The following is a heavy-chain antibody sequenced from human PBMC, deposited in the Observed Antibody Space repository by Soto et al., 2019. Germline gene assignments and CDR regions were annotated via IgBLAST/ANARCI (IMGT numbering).Heavy chain of an antibody. D-gene: IGHD1-26*01. J-gene: IGHJ6*02. Sequence: QVQLVESGGGVVQPGRSLRLSCAASGFTFSSYAMHWVRQAPGKGLEWVAVISYDGSNKYYADSVKGRFTISRDNSKKTLYLQMNSLIAEDTAVSYCAREAPYYNLSPGMDVWGQGTTVTVSS. CDR2: ISYDGSNK. CDR3: AREAPYYNLSPGMDV. CDR1: GFTFSSYA. V-gene: IGHV3-30-3*01.